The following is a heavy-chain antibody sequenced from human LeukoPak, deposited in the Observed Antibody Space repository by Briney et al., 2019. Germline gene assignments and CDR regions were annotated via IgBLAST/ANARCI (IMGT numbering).Heavy chain of an antibody. Sequence: ASVKVSCKASGYTFTGYYMHWARQAPGQGLEWMGWINPNSGGTDYAQKFQGRVTMTRDTSISTAYMELSRLRSDDTAVYYCARDGYCSSTSCYFWQPDDGSWFDPWGQGTLVTVSS. J-gene: IGHJ5*02. CDR3: ARDGYCSSTSCYFWQPDDGSWFDP. CDR1: GYTFTGYY. D-gene: IGHD2-2*03. CDR2: INPNSGGT. V-gene: IGHV1-2*02.